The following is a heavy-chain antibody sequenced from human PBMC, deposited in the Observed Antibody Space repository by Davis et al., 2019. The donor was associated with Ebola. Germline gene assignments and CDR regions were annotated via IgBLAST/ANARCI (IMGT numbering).Heavy chain of an antibody. CDR1: GDSVSSNSAA. CDR2: TYYRSKWFV. Sequence: SQTLSLTCAISGDSVSSNSAAWNWIRQSPSRGLEWLGRTYYRSKWFVDCAVSVKSRITINPDTSKNQFSLQLTSVTPEDTAVYYCARDPPYDQGYDYWGQGTLVTVSS. J-gene: IGHJ4*02. CDR3: ARDPPYDQGYDY. V-gene: IGHV6-1*01. D-gene: IGHD3-22*01.